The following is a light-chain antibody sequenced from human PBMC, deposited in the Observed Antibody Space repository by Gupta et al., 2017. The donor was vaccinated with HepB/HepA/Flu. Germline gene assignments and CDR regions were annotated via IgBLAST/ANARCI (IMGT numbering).Light chain of an antibody. V-gene: IGLV3-25*03. CDR1: ILTKQY. Sequence: SYELTQPPSVSVSLGQTAKITCSGDILTKQYTYWYQQRPGLAPVLVIYKDTERPSEIPERFSGSISGTTVTLTISGVQAEDEAGYYCQSADTSGTYWVFGGGINLTVL. CDR2: KDT. CDR3: QSADTSGTYWV. J-gene: IGLJ3*02.